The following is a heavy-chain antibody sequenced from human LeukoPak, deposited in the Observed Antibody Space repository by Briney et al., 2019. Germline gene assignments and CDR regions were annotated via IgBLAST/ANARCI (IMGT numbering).Heavy chain of an antibody. V-gene: IGHV3-9*01. CDR1: GFTFDDYA. Sequence: GGSLRLSCAASGFTFDDYAMHWVPQAPGKGLEWVSGISWNSGSIGYADSVKGRFTISRDNAKNSLYLQMNSLRAEDTALYYCAKDIEGTGYYFDYWGQGTLVTVSS. D-gene: IGHD3/OR15-3a*01. J-gene: IGHJ4*02. CDR2: ISWNSGSI. CDR3: AKDIEGTGYYFDY.